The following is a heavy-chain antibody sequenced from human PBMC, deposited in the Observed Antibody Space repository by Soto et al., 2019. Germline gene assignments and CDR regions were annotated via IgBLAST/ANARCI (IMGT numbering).Heavy chain of an antibody. Sequence: QLQLQESGPGLVKPSETLSLTCTVSGGSISSSSYYWGWIRQPPGKGLEWIGSIYYSGSTYYNPSLKSRVTISVDTSKNQFSLKLSSVTAADTAVYYCARLTDEGDRGGVDYWGQGTLVTVSS. D-gene: IGHD2-21*01. CDR2: IYYSGST. J-gene: IGHJ4*02. V-gene: IGHV4-39*01. CDR1: GGSISSSSYY. CDR3: ARLTDEGDRGGVDY.